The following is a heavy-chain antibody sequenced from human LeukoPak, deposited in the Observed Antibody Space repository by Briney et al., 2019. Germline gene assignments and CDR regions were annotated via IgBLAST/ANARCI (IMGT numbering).Heavy chain of an antibody. D-gene: IGHD6-13*01. J-gene: IGHJ4*02. CDR1: GSTFTDYY. CDR2: IIPILGIA. CDR3: ARGTKRIAAAGDNFDY. V-gene: IGHV1-69*02. Sequence: SVKVSCKASGSTFTDYYMHWVRQAPGQGLEWMGRIIPILGIANYAQKFQGRVTITADKSTSTAYMELSSLRSEDTAVYYCARGTKRIAAAGDNFDYWGQGTLVTVSS.